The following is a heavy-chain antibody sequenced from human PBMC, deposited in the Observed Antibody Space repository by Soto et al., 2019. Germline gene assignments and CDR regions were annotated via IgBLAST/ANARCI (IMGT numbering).Heavy chain of an antibody. Sequence: SVKVSCKASGYTFTSYDINWVRQATGQGLERMGWMNPNSGNTGYAQKFQGRVTMTRNTSISTAYMELSRLRSEDTAVYYCARSYDFWSGYRSYGYCGQGTLVTVSS. CDR3: ARSYDFWSGYRSYGY. V-gene: IGHV1-8*01. J-gene: IGHJ4*02. CDR1: GYTFTSYD. D-gene: IGHD3-3*01. CDR2: MNPNSGNT.